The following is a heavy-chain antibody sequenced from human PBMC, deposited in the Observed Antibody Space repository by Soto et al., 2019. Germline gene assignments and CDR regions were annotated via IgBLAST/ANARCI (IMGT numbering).Heavy chain of an antibody. CDR1: GFTFSSYD. CDR3: ARDCIAVLGSGYSSSWYRAYYYYGMDV. D-gene: IGHD6-13*01. Sequence: GGSLRLSCSASGFTFSSYDMHWVRQGTGKGLEWVSAIGTTGDTYYAGSVKGRFTISRDNSKNTLYLQMNSLRAEDTAVYYCARDCIAVLGSGYSSSWYRAYYYYGMDVWGQGTTVTVSS. J-gene: IGHJ6*02. V-gene: IGHV3-13*04. CDR2: IGTTGDT.